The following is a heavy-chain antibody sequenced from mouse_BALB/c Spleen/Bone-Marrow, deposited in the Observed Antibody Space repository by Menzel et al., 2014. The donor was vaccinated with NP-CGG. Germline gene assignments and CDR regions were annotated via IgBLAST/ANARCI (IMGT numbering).Heavy chain of an antibody. CDR2: ISSGSGTI. V-gene: IGHV5-17*02. Sequence: EVMLVESGGGLVQPGGSRKLSCAASGFTFSSFGMHWVRQAPEKGLEWVAYISSGSGTIYYADTVKGRFTISRDNPKNTLFLQMTSLRSEDTAMYYCARLTFPTATYYYAMDYWGQGTSVTVSS. J-gene: IGHJ4*01. D-gene: IGHD1-2*01. CDR1: GFTFSSFG. CDR3: ARLTFPTATYYYAMDY.